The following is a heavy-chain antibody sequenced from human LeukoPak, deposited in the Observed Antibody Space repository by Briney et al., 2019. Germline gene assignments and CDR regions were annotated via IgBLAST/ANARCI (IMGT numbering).Heavy chain of an antibody. V-gene: IGHV1-2*02. CDR3: ARVVLNDLVGVTLFDY. D-gene: IGHD1-26*01. CDR2: INPNSGGT. CDR1: GYTFTGYY. J-gene: IGHJ4*02. Sequence: ASVKVSCKASGYTFTGYYMHWVRQAPRQGLEWMGWINPNSGGTNYAQKFQVRVTMTRDTSISTDYMELSRLRSEDTAVYYCARVVLNDLVGVTLFDYWGQGTLVTVSS.